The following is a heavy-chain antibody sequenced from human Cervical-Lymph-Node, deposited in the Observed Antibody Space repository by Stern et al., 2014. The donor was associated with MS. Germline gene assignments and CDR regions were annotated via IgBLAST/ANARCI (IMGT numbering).Heavy chain of an antibody. CDR3: ARFSFGVVKPYYYGMDV. J-gene: IGHJ6*02. CDR2: MNPNSGNT. Sequence: VQLVQSGAEVKKPGASVKVSCKASGYTFTNYDINWVRPATGQGLEWMGWMNPNSGNTGYAQKFQGRVTMTRNTSISTAYMELSSLRSEDTAVYYCARFSFGVVKPYYYGMDVWGQGTTVTVSS. D-gene: IGHD3-3*01. CDR1: GYTFTNYD. V-gene: IGHV1-8*01.